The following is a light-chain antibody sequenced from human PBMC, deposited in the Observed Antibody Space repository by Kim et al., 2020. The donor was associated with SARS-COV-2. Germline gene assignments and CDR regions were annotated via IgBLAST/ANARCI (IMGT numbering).Light chain of an antibody. CDR3: CSYAGGSAFVV. J-gene: IGLJ2*01. CDR1: RSDVGSYFL. Sequence: SITISCTGTRSDVGSYFLVSWYQQHPGKAPKLMIYEIDKRPSGVSTRFSGSKSGNTASLTISGLQVEDEAEYFCCSYAGGSAFVVFGGGTQLTVL. CDR2: EID. V-gene: IGLV2-23*02.